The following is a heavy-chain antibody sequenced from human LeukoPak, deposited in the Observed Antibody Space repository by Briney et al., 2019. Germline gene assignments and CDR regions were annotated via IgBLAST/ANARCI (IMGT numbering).Heavy chain of an antibody. V-gene: IGHV4-34*01. J-gene: IGHJ4*02. CDR3: ASVRAVAGLDY. CDR1: GGSFSGYY. CDR2: INHSGST. Sequence: PSETLSLTCAVYGGSFSGYYWSWIRQPPGKGLEWIGEINHSGSTNYNPSLKSRVTISVDTSKNQFSLKLSPVTAADTAVYYCASVRAVAGLDYWGQGTLVTVSS. D-gene: IGHD6-19*01.